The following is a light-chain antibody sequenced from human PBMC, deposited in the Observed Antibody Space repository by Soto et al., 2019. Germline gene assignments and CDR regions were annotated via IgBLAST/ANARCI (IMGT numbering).Light chain of an antibody. Sequence: PGERATLSCRASQSVSSSLAWYQQKPGQAPRLLIYDASNRATGIPARFSGSGSETDFNLTVSSLQSEDFAVYYCQQYNNWPYTFGQGTKLEIK. CDR2: DAS. V-gene: IGKV3D-15*01. CDR1: QSVSSS. CDR3: QQYNNWPYT. J-gene: IGKJ2*01.